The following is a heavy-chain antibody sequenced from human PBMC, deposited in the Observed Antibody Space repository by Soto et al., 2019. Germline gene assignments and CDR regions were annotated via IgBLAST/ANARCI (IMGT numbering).Heavy chain of an antibody. J-gene: IGHJ6*02. D-gene: IGHD6-19*01. Sequence: ASVKVSCKASGYTFTAYGISWVRQAPGQGLEWMGGVSDDNGNTNYAQKLQGRVTMTTDTSTSTAYMELRSLRSDDTAVYYCARHRAVAGMPDYYYDMDVWGQGTTVTVS. V-gene: IGHV1-18*01. CDR3: ARHRAVAGMPDYYYDMDV. CDR2: VSDDNGNT. CDR1: GYTFTAYG.